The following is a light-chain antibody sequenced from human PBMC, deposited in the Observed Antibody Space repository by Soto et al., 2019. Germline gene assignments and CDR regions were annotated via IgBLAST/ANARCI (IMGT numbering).Light chain of an antibody. CDR1: SSDVGNYNL. J-gene: IGLJ1*01. Sequence: QSVLTQPASVSGSPGQSITISCTGTSSDVGNYNLVSWYQQHPGKAPKLMIYEGTKRPSGVSNRFSGSKSGNTASLTISGLQADDEADYYCCSYAGSSFYVFGTGTKVTVL. V-gene: IGLV2-23*01. CDR2: EGT. CDR3: CSYAGSSFYV.